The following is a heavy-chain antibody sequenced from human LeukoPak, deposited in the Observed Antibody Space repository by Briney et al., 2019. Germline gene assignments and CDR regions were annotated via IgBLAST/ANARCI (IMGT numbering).Heavy chain of an antibody. V-gene: IGHV4-34*01. J-gene: IGHJ5*02. CDR2: INHIGST. Sequence: PSETLSLTCAVYGGSFSGYYWSWIRQPPGKGLEWIGEINHIGSTNYNPSLKSRVTTSVDTSKNQFSLKLSSVTAADTAVYYCARSITMVRGVLPWGQGTLVTVSS. CDR1: GGSFSGYY. D-gene: IGHD3-10*01. CDR3: ARSITMVRGVLP.